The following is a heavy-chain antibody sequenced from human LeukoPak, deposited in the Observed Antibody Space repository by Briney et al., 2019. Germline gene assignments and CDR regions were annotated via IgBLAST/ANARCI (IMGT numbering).Heavy chain of an antibody. V-gene: IGHV3-13*01. Sequence: PGGSLRLSCAASGFTFSSYDMHWVRQATGKGLEWVSAIGTAGDTYYPGSVKGRFTIFRENAKNSLYLQMNSLRAGDTAVYYCARGGAPGYSYGYSCDYWGQGTLVTVSS. J-gene: IGHJ4*02. CDR2: IGTAGDT. CDR1: GFTFSSYD. CDR3: ARGGAPGYSYGYSCDY. D-gene: IGHD5-18*01.